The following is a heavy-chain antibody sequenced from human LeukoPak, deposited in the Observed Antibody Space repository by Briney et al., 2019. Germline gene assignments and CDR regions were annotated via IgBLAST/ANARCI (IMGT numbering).Heavy chain of an antibody. CDR1: GDSVSSSTAT. J-gene: IGHJ4*02. Sequence: SQTLSLTCAISGDSVSSSTATWNWIRQSPSRGLEWLGRTFYRSKWSNDFSPSLKRRMSINPDTSKNQFSLHLKYVTPEDTAVYYCARGKYTSGSPFDYWGQGTLVTVSS. CDR2: TFYRSKWSN. CDR3: ARGKYTSGSPFDY. V-gene: IGHV6-1*01. D-gene: IGHD5-12*01.